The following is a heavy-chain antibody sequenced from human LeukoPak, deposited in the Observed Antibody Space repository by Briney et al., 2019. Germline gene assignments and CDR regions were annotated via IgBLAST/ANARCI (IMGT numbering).Heavy chain of an antibody. CDR2: IWYDGSNK. J-gene: IGHJ6*03. Sequence: GGSLRLSCAASGFTFSSYGMHWVRQAPGKGLEWVAVIWYDGSNKYYADSVKGRFTISRDNSKNTLYLQMNSLRAEDTAVYYCAREEVVPAANYYYYYMDVWGKGTTVTVSS. CDR3: AREEVVPAANYYYYYMDV. CDR1: GFTFSSYG. V-gene: IGHV3-33*01. D-gene: IGHD2-2*01.